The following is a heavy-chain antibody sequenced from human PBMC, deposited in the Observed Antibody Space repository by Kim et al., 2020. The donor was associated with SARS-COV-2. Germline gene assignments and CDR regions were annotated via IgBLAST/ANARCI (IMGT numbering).Heavy chain of an antibody. V-gene: IGHV1-18*01. CDR3: ARDSLGYCSGGSCYYYYYGMDV. CDR2: ISAYNGNT. CDR1: GYTFTSYG. D-gene: IGHD2-15*01. J-gene: IGHJ6*02. Sequence: ASVKVSCKASGYTFTSYGISWVRQAPGQGLEWMGWISAYNGNTNYAQKLQGRVTMTTDTSTSTAYMELRSLRSDDTAAYYCARDSLGYCSGGSCYYYYYGMDVWGQGTTVTVTS.